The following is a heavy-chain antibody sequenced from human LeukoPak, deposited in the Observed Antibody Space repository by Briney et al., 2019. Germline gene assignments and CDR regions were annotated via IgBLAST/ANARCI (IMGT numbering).Heavy chain of an antibody. CDR3: ARGGDISTAGDAEYFQH. J-gene: IGHJ1*01. D-gene: IGHD3-10*01. V-gene: IGHV3-33*01. CDR2: IWYDGSNK. CDR1: GFTFSSYG. Sequence: GGSLRLSCAASGFTFSSYGMHWVRQAPGKGLEWVAVIWYDGSNKYYAGSVKGRFTISRDNSKNTLYLQMNSLRAEDTAAYYCARGGDISTAGDAEYFQHWGQGTLVTVSS.